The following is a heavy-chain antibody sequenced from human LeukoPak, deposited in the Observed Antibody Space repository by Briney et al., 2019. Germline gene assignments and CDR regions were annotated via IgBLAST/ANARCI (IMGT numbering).Heavy chain of an antibody. CDR2: INQDGGMK. V-gene: IGHV3-7*03. CDR1: RFTFTTFW. CDR3: AKAVVPAAMPGDWYFDL. J-gene: IGHJ2*01. Sequence: GGSLRLSCAASRFTFTTFWMSWVRQAPGKGLEWVADINQDGGMKKYVDSVKGRFTISRDNAKNSLYLQMNSLRAEDTALYYCAKAVVPAAMPGDWYFDLWGRGTLVTVSS. D-gene: IGHD2-2*01.